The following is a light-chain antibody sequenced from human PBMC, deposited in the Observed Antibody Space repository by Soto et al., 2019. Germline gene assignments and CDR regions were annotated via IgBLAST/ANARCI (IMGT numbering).Light chain of an antibody. V-gene: IGKV1-39*01. J-gene: IGKJ4*01. CDR2: AAS. CDR3: QQSYTAPLT. Sequence: EIQMTQSPPSLSASVGNKVTITGRASQSISTYLNWYQQKPGKAPNLLIFAASTLQSGVPSRFSGSGSGTDFTLTIRSLQPEDFATYYCQQSYTAPLTFGGGTKVDIK. CDR1: QSISTY.